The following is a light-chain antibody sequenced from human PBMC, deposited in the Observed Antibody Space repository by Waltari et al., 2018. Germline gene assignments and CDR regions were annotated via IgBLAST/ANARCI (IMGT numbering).Light chain of an antibody. CDR2: AAS. CDR3: QQSYS. J-gene: IGKJ5*01. V-gene: IGKV1-39*01. CDR1: QSSSAY. Sequence: DIQMTQSPSSLSASVGDRVPITCRASQSSSAYLNWYQQKPGTAPKLLIYAASTLQSGVPSRLSGSGSGTDFALTISSLQPEDFATYYCQQSYSFGQGTRLEIK.